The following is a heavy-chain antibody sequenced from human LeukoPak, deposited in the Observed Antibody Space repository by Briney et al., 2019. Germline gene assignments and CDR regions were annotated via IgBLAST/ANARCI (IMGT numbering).Heavy chain of an antibody. CDR3: ARAGSSSWYFGNDY. J-gene: IGHJ4*02. CDR1: GYTFTRYD. CDR2: ISGYNGNT. V-gene: IGHV1-18*01. Sequence: ASVKVSCKASGYTFTRYDISWVRQAPGQGLEWMGWISGYNGNTNYAQKLQGRVTMTTDTSTSTAYMELRSLRSDDTAVYYCARAGSSSWYFGNDYWGQGTLVTVSS. D-gene: IGHD6-13*01.